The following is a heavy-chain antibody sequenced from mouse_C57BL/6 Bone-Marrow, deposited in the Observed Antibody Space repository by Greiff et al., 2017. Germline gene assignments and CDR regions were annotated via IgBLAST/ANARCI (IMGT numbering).Heavy chain of an antibody. D-gene: IGHD2-3*01. Sequence: EVQLQQSVAELVRPGASVTLSCTASGFNIKNTYMHWVKQRPEQGLEWIGRIDPANGNTKYDPKFQGKATITANTSSNTAYLQLSSLTSEDTAIYYCALIYDCYYVHFDVWGTGTTVTVSS. V-gene: IGHV14-3*01. CDR1: GFNIKNTY. CDR3: ALIYDCYYVHFDV. CDR2: IDPANGNT. J-gene: IGHJ1*03.